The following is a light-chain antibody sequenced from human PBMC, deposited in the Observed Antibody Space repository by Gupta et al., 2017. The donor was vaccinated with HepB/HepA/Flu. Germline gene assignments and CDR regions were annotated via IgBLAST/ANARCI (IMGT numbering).Light chain of an antibody. J-gene: IGKJ1*01. CDR3: QQRDSTPWT. CDR1: QSISSY. Sequence: DIQMTQSPSSLSASVGDRVTITCRASQSISSYLNWYQQKPGKAPKLLTYAASRVQSGVPSRFSGSGSGTDSTLTISRLQPEDFASYYCQQRDSTPWTFGQGTKVEIK. V-gene: IGKV1-39*01. CDR2: AAS.